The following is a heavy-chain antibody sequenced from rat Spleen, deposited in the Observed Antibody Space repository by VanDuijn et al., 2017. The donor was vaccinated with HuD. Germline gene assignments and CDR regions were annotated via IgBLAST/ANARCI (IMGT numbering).Heavy chain of an antibody. CDR3: ARRHYGYTDYFDY. J-gene: IGHJ2*01. D-gene: IGHD1-9*01. V-gene: IGHV5-19*01. CDR2: ISPSGGST. Sequence: EVQLVESGGGLVQSGGSLKLSCAASGFTFSNYGMHWIRQAPTKGLEWVASISPSGGSTYYRDSVKGRFTISRDNAKSTLYLQMNSLMSEDTATYYCARRHYGYTDYFDYWGQGVMVTVSS. CDR1: GFTFSNYG.